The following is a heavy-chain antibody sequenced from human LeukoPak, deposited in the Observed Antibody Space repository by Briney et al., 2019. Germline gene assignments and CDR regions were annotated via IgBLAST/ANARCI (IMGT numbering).Heavy chain of an antibody. J-gene: IGHJ5*02. CDR2: MSPNSDNT. CDR1: GYTFTSYD. Sequence: GASVKVSCKASGYTFTSYDINWVRQATGQGLEWMGWMSPNSDNTGYAQKFQGRVNFTRDTSISTAYMELRSLTSEDTAVYYCARDYGGSSGWFDPWGQGTLVTVSS. CDR3: ARDYGGSSGWFDP. D-gene: IGHD4-23*01. V-gene: IGHV1-8*01.